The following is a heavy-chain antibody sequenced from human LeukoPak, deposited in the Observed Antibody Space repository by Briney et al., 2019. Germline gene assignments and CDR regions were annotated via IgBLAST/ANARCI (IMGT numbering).Heavy chain of an antibody. J-gene: IGHJ4*02. D-gene: IGHD3-10*01. V-gene: IGHV4-59*01. CDR2: IYYSGST. CDR3: ATTMVRGVMGPYYFDY. Sequence: PSETLSLTCTVSGGSISSYYWSWFRQPPGKGLEWIGYIYYSGSTNYNPSLKSRVTISVDTSKNQFSLKLSSVTAADTAVYYRATTMVRGVMGPYYFDYWGQGTLVTVSS. CDR1: GGSISSYY.